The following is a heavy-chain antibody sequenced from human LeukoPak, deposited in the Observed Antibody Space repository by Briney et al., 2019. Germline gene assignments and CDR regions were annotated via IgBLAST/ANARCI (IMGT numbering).Heavy chain of an antibody. CDR1: GFTFSSYW. CDR3: ARDPRASCSGTTCYTFDY. Sequence: PGGFLRLSCAASGFTFSSYWMTWVRQAPGKGLEWVANIKQDGSEKYYVDPVKGRFTISRDNAKNSLYLQMNSLRAEDTAVYYCARDPRASCSGTTCYTFDYWGQGTLVTVSS. CDR2: IKQDGSEK. J-gene: IGHJ4*02. D-gene: IGHD2-2*02. V-gene: IGHV3-7*01.